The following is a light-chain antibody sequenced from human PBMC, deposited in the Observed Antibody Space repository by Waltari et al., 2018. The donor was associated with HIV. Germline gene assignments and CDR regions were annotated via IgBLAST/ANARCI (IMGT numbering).Light chain of an antibody. J-gene: IGLJ2*01. CDR2: QDN. V-gene: IGLV3-1*01. CDR3: QAWDSNTAV. Sequence: SFELTQPPSVSVSPGQTASITCSGDNLGATYACWYQQKPGQSPLLVIYQDNKRPSGSPERFSGCNSGNTATLTISGAQAMDEADYYCQAWDSNTAVFGGGTKLTVL. CDR1: NLGATY.